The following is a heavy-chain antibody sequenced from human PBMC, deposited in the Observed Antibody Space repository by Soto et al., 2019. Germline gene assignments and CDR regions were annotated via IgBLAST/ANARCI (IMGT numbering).Heavy chain of an antibody. D-gene: IGHD3-10*01. Sequence: QLQLQESGPGLVKPSETLSLTCTVSGGSISSSSYYWGWIRQPPGKGLAWIGSIYYSGSTSYNPSLKSRVTISVDTSKNQFSRKLSSVTAADAAVYYCASTPPGFYIWGQGTMVTVSS. J-gene: IGHJ3*02. CDR1: GGSISSSSYY. V-gene: IGHV4-39*01. CDR2: IYYSGST. CDR3: ASTPPGFYI.